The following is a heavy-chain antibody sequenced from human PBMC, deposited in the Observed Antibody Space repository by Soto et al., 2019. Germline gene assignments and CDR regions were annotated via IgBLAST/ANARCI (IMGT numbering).Heavy chain of an antibody. Sequence: EGSLRLSCAASGFTFSNAWMSWVRQAPGKGLEWVGRIKSKTDGGTTDYAAPVKGRFTISRDDSKNTLYLQMNSLKTEDTAVYYCTTDPGTTGDMDAWGQGTTVTVSS. CDR3: TTDPGTTGDMDA. J-gene: IGHJ6*02. D-gene: IGHD1-1*01. CDR2: IKSKTDGGTT. V-gene: IGHV3-15*01. CDR1: GFTFSNAW.